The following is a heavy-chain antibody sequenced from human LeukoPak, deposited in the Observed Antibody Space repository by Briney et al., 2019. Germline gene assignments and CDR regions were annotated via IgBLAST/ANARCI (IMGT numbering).Heavy chain of an antibody. Sequence: GESLRISCQASGSSFTTYWIGWVRQMPGKGLEWMGIIYPRDSDTRYSPSFQGQVTISADNSISTAYLQLRSLKASDTAIYYCARQVPFDYWGQGTLVTVSA. J-gene: IGHJ4*02. CDR3: ARQVPFDY. D-gene: IGHD4/OR15-4a*01. CDR1: GSSFTTYW. V-gene: IGHV5-51*01. CDR2: IYPRDSDT.